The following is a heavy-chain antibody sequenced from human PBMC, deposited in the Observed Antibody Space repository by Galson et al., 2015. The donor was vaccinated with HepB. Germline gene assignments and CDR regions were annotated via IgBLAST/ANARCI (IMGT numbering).Heavy chain of an antibody. CDR3: AKEGIYSSSWGLNYFDY. V-gene: IGHV3-23*01. Sequence: SLRLSCAAPGFTFSSYAMSWVRQAPGKGLEWVSAISGSGGSTYYADSVKGRFTISRDNSKNTLYLQMNSLRAEDTAVYYCAKEGIYSSSWGLNYFDYWGQGTLVTVSS. D-gene: IGHD6-13*01. CDR2: ISGSGGST. J-gene: IGHJ4*02. CDR1: GFTFSSYA.